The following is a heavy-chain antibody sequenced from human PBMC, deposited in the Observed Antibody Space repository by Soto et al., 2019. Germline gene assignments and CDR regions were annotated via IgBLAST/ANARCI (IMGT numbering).Heavy chain of an antibody. Sequence: EVQLVESGGGLVQPGGSLRLSCAASGFTFSSYWMHWVRQAPGKGLVWVSRSNSDGSSTSYADSVKGRFTISRDNAKNTLYLQMNSLRAEDTAVYYCARDGVVRYFDWLLGPLGWFDPWGQGTLVTVSS. CDR3: ARDGVVRYFDWLLGPLGWFDP. J-gene: IGHJ5*02. CDR1: GFTFSSYW. CDR2: SNSDGSST. D-gene: IGHD3-9*01. V-gene: IGHV3-74*01.